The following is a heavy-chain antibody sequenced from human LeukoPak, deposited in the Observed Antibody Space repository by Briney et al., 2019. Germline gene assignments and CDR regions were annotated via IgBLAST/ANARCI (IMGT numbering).Heavy chain of an antibody. Sequence: SETLSLTCTVPGYSISSTYYGAWIQQPPGKGLEWIATISHSGSTYYTPSLESRLTISLDTSRNHFSLRLSSVTAADTAVYYCARVNAPVATFDYWGLGTLVAVSS. D-gene: IGHD1-1*01. CDR1: GYSISSTYY. V-gene: IGHV4-38-2*02. CDR3: ARVNAPVATFDY. J-gene: IGHJ4*02. CDR2: ISHSGST.